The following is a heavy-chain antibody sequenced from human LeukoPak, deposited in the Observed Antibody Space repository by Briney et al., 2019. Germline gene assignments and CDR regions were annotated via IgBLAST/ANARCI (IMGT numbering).Heavy chain of an antibody. CDR3: ARSNYGGNLGYYYGMDV. V-gene: IGHV3-23*01. J-gene: IGHJ6*02. CDR2: ISGSGGST. CDR1: GFTFSSYA. Sequence: GGPLRLSCAASGFTFSSYAMSWVRQAPGKGLEWVSAISGSGGSTYYADSVKGRFTISRDNSKNTLYLQMNSLRAEDTAVYYCARSNYGGNLGYYYGMDVWGQGTTVTVSS. D-gene: IGHD4-23*01.